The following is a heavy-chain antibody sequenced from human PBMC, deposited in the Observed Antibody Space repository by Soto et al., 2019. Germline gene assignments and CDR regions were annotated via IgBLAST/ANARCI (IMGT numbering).Heavy chain of an antibody. CDR3: ARTRGSSFFDF. V-gene: IGHV4-30-4*01. Sequence: SETLSLTCNVSGGSISGADYCWSWFRQPPXKGLEXIGYXXXSXTXXXNXXXXLKSRLFMSLAPSKNNFYLKVTSVTAADTAVYYCARTRGSSFFDFWGPGTLVTVSS. CDR2: XXXSXTX. CDR1: GGSISGADYC. J-gene: IGHJ4*02. D-gene: IGHD2-15*01.